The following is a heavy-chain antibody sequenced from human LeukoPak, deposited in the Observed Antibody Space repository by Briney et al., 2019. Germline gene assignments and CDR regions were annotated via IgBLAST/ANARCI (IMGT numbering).Heavy chain of an antibody. J-gene: IGHJ4*02. D-gene: IGHD2-2*01. CDR1: GFTFSSYA. CDR3: AKDRHCSSISCYRGYFDY. V-gene: IGHV3-23*01. CDR2: ISGGGDNT. Sequence: GGSLRLSCAASGFTFSSYAMNWARRAPGKGLEWVSVISGGGDNTYYADSVKGRFTISRDNSKNTLYLQMNSLRAEDTAVYYCAKDRHCSSISCYRGYFDYWGQGTLVTVSS.